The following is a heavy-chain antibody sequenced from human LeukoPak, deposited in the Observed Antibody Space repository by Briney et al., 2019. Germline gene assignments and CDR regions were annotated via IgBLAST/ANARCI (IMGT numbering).Heavy chain of an antibody. CDR3: ARALWFGELSRKYYFDY. V-gene: IGHV1-2*02. J-gene: IGHJ4*02. D-gene: IGHD3-10*01. CDR1: GYTFTGYY. Sequence: ASVKVSCKASGYTFTGYYMHWVRQAPGQGLEWMGWINPNSGGTNYAQKFQGRVTMTRDTSISTAYMELSRLRSDDTAVYYCARALWFGELSRKYYFDYWGQGTLVIVSS. CDR2: INPNSGGT.